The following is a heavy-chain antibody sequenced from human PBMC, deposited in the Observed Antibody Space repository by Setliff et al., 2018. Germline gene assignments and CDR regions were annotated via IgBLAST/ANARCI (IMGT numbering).Heavy chain of an antibody. J-gene: IGHJ6*03. V-gene: IGHV7-4-1*02. Sequence: ASVKVSCKASGYTSTSYAMNWVRQAPGQGLEWMGWINTNTGNPTYAQGFTGRFVFSLDTSVSTTYLQISSLKAEDTAVYYCARGEFTSLPSGVYYHMDVWGQGTMVTVSS. CDR1: GYTSTSYA. CDR2: INTNTGNP. CDR3: ARGEFTSLPSGVYYHMDV. D-gene: IGHD2-2*01.